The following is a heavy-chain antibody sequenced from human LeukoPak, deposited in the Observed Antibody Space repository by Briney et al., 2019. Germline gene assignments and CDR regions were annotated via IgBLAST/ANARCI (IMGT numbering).Heavy chain of an antibody. CDR3: AKGYSYGFYFDY. Sequence: GESLRLSCAASGFTFTTYPMTWVRQAPGKGLEWVSSISGSGAYIYYADSVKGRFTISRDNSKNTLYLQMNSLRAEDTAVYYCAKGYSYGFYFDYWGQGTLVTVSS. CDR2: ISGSGAYI. V-gene: IGHV3-23*01. CDR1: GFTFTTYP. D-gene: IGHD5-18*01. J-gene: IGHJ4*02.